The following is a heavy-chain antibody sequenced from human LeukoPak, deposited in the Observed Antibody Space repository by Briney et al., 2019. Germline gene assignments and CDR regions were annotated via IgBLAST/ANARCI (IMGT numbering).Heavy chain of an antibody. V-gene: IGHV1-69*13. CDR1: GGTFSSYA. D-gene: IGHD3-22*01. Sequence: SVKVSCKASGGTFSSYAISWVRQAPGQGLAWMGGIIPIFGTANYAQKFQGRVTITADESTSTAYMELSSLRSEDTAVYYCARETYYYDSSGYYYFDYWGQGTLVTVSS. CDR2: IIPIFGTA. CDR3: ARETYYYDSSGYYYFDY. J-gene: IGHJ4*02.